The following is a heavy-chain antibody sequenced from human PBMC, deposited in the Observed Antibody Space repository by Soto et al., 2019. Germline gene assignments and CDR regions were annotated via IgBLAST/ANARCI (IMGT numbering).Heavy chain of an antibody. V-gene: IGHV3-23*01. CDR1: GFTFINYA. D-gene: IGHD3-10*02. CDR3: ARKMLGSTSRPNYWGFDV. CDR2: ISGGGDAA. J-gene: IGHJ2*01. Sequence: EVQLLESGGGLVQPGGSLRLSCAGSGFTFINYAMNWVRQVPGKALEWVSSISGGGDAAFFPDSVRGRFTSSRDNSKNAVTLQMNRLGVDDTAVYYCARKMLGSTSRPNYWGFDVWGRGTLVTVSS.